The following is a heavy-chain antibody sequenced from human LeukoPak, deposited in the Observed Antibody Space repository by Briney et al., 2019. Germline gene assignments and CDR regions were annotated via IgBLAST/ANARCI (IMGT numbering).Heavy chain of an antibody. D-gene: IGHD5-18*01. CDR3: AKDGPPYGYSYGSIYSFDF. CDR1: GFTFSSYG. J-gene: IGHJ4*02. V-gene: IGHV3-23*01. Sequence: GGSLRLSCGASGFTFSSYGMSWVRQAPGKGLECVSGSSDTGGNIYYADSVKGRFTISRDNSKNTLYLQMNSLRAEDTAIYYCAKDGPPYGYSYGSIYSFDFWGQGTQVTVSS. CDR2: SSDTGGNI.